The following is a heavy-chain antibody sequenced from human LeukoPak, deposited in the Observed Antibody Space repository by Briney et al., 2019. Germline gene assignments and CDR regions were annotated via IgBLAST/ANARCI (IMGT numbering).Heavy chain of an antibody. J-gene: IGHJ6*02. CDR3: ARGSREGGGTMVRGVPRGMDV. CDR2: INAGNGNT. D-gene: IGHD3-10*01. Sequence: GASVKVSCKASGYTFTSYAMHWVRQAPGQRLEWMGWINAGNGNTKYSQKFQGRVTITRDTSASTAYMELSSLRSEDTAVYYCARGSREGGGTMVRGVPRGMDVWGQGTTVTVSS. CDR1: GYTFTSYA. V-gene: IGHV1-3*01.